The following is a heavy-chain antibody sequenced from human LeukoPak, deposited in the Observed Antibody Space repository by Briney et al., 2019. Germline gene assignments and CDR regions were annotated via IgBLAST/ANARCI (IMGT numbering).Heavy chain of an antibody. CDR1: GFSFSTYW. D-gene: IGHD1-26*01. V-gene: IGHV3-7*01. CDR2: IKGDESAR. J-gene: IGHJ4*02. CDR3: ARDVGGSLDY. Sequence: GGSLRLSRAATGFSFSTYWMAWVRQAPGKGLEWVANIKGDESARHQADSVKGRFTISRDNAQRSVYLQMSRLRGEDTGVYYCARDVGGSLDYWGQGTLVTVSS.